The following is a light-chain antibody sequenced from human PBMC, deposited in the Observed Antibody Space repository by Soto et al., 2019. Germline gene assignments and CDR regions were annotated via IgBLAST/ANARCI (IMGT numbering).Light chain of an antibody. CDR1: QSVGRNY. J-gene: IGKJ1*01. V-gene: IGKV3-20*01. CDR3: QQYCTSPWA. CDR2: AAS. Sequence: EIVLTQFPGTLSLSPGERATLSCRASQSVGRNYVAWSQRKPGQAPRVIIYAASNRASGIPDRFSGSGSGSDFTLTISRLEPEDFAVDYCQQYCTSPWAFGQGTKVEIK.